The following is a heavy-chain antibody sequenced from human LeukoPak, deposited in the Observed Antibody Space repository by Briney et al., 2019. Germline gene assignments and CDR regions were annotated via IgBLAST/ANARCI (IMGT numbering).Heavy chain of an antibody. Sequence: GASVKVSCKASGGTFSSYAISWVRQAPGQGLEWMGGIIPIFGTANYAQKFQGRVTITADESTSTAYMELSSLRSEDTAVYYCARDDRIVGSSDYWGQGTLVTVSS. CDR3: ARDDRIVGSSDY. CDR1: GGTFSSYA. CDR2: IIPIFGTA. J-gene: IGHJ4*02. D-gene: IGHD1-26*01. V-gene: IGHV1-69*13.